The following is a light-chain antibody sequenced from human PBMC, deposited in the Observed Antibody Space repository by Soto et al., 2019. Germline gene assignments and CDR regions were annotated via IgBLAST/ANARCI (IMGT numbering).Light chain of an antibody. Sequence: QSALTQPPSASGSPGQSVTISCTGTSSDIGRSTYVSWYQQYPGEAPKLIIYAVTNRPSGVPDRFSGSRSGNTASLTVSGLQAEDEADYYCSSYAGYNNVVFGGGTKVTVL. V-gene: IGLV2-8*01. J-gene: IGLJ3*02. CDR2: AVT. CDR1: SSDIGRSTY. CDR3: SSYAGYNNVV.